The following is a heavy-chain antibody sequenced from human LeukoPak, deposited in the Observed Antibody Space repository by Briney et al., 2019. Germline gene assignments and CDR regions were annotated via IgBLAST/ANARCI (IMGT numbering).Heavy chain of an antibody. V-gene: IGHV1-8*01. Sequence: GASVKVSCKASGYTFTSYDINWVRQATGQGLEWMGWMSPNSGNTGYEQKFQGRVTMTRNTSISTAYMELSSLRSDDTAVYYCARGYDTGWTPLGYWGQGTLDTVSS. CDR3: ARGYDTGWTPLGY. CDR2: MSPNSGNT. D-gene: IGHD6-19*01. CDR1: GYTFTSYD. J-gene: IGHJ4*02.